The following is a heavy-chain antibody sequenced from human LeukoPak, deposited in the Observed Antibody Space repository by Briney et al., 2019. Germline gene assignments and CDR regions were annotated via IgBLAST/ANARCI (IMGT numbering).Heavy chain of an antibody. D-gene: IGHD5-24*01. Sequence: SETLSLTCTVSGGSISSYYWSWIRQPAGKGLEWIGRVYTSGSTNYDPSLKSRVTMSVDTSKNQFSLKLSSVTAADTAAYYCARDLGDGYNYAYYFDYWGQGTLVTVSS. CDR3: ARDLGDGYNYAYYFDY. V-gene: IGHV4-4*07. CDR2: VYTSGST. J-gene: IGHJ4*02. CDR1: GGSISSYY.